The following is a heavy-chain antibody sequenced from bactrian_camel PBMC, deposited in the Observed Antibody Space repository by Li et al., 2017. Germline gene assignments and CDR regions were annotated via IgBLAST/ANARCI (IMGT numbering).Heavy chain of an antibody. D-gene: IGHD3*01. J-gene: IGHJ4*01. CDR2: IGTDDGRT. CDR1: GYTFNNYS. V-gene: IGHV3S54*01. CDR3: AASIIILQPASRLRRRSYNH. Sequence: HVQLVESGGGSVQTGGSLRLSCVASGYTFNNYSMGWFRQAPGKDREAVAAIGTDDGRTYYADSAKGRFTVSQDNGKNTLSLQMTALKPEDTAMYYCAASIIILQPASRLRRRSYNHWGQGTQVTVS.